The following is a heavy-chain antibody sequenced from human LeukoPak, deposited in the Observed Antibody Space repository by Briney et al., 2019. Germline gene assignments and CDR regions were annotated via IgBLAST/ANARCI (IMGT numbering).Heavy chain of an antibody. Sequence: PSETLSLTCTVSGGSISTYYWTWIRQPPGKGLEWIGYVHYGGTPKYNASLKSRVTMSLGASKNQLSLKLSSVTAADTAVYYCSKGGRLVPLNYWGQGTLVTVSS. J-gene: IGHJ4*02. CDR1: GGSISTYY. V-gene: IGHV4-59*01. D-gene: IGHD2-2*01. CDR2: VHYGGTP. CDR3: SKGGRLVPLNY.